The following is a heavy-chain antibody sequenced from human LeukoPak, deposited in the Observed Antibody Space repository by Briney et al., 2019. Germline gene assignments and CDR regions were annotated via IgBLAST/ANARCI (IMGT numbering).Heavy chain of an antibody. V-gene: IGHV3-7*03. CDR2: IKQDGGEK. Sequence: GVSLRLSCAASGFTFSSYWMSWVRQAPGKGLEWVANIKQDGGEKYYVDSVKGRFTISRDNAKNSLYLQMNSLRAEDTAVYYCARELSYYYDSSGYYPYYYGMDVWGQGTTVTVSS. J-gene: IGHJ6*02. CDR3: ARELSYYYDSSGYYPYYYGMDV. CDR1: GFTFSSYW. D-gene: IGHD3-22*01.